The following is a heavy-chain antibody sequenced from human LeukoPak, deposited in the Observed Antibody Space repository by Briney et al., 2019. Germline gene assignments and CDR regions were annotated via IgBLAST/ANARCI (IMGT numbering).Heavy chain of an antibody. CDR2: IDQDGSVK. V-gene: IGHV3-7*01. Sequence: GGSLRLSCVASGFSFSSYNMNWVRQAAGKGLEWVTNIDQDGSVKYYLDSVKGRFTISRDNAKNSPSLQMNNLRAEDTAVYYCAKNPAKVFPAVYWGQGTLVTVSS. D-gene: IGHD2-2*01. CDR3: AKNPAKVFPAVY. J-gene: IGHJ4*02. CDR1: GFSFSSYN.